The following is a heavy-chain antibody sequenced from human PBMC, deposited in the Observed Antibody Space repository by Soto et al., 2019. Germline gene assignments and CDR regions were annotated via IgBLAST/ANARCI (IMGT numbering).Heavy chain of an antibody. CDR1: GFTFSSYA. D-gene: IGHD3-3*01. J-gene: IGHJ4*02. V-gene: IGHV3-23*01. CDR2: ISASGGIT. Sequence: EVQLLESGGGLVQPGGSLRLSCAASGFTFSSYAMSWVRQAPGKGLDWVTAISASGGITYYADSVKGRFTISSDDSKNTLYLQMNSLRAEDTAVYYCAKVEGIIDPFEHWGQGTLVTVSS. CDR3: AKVEGIIDPFEH.